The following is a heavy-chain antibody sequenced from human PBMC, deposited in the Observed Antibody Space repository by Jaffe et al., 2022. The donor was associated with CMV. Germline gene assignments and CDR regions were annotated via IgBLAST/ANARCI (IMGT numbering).Heavy chain of an antibody. CDR3: ARSTHTAMVTWDFDY. V-gene: IGHV1-46*01. J-gene: IGHJ4*02. D-gene: IGHD5-18*01. Sequence: QVQLVQSGAEVKKPGASVKVSCKASGYTFTSYYMHWVRQAPGQGLEWMGIINPSGGSTSYAQKFQGRVTMTRDTSTSTVYMELSSLRSEDTAVYYCARSTHTAMVTWDFDYWGQGTLVTVSS. CDR1: GYTFTSYY. CDR2: INPSGGST.